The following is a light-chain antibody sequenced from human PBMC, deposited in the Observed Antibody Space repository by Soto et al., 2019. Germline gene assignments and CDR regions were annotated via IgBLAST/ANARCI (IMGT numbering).Light chain of an antibody. V-gene: IGLV2-8*01. Sequence: QSVLTQPPSASGSPGQSVTISCTGTSNDVGGYNYVSWYRQHPGKAPKLMIYEVSKRPSGVPDRFPGSKSGNTASLTVSGLQAEDEADYYCSSFAGSNILYVFGSGTKVTVL. CDR3: SSFAGSNILYV. J-gene: IGLJ1*01. CDR2: EVS. CDR1: SNDVGGYNY.